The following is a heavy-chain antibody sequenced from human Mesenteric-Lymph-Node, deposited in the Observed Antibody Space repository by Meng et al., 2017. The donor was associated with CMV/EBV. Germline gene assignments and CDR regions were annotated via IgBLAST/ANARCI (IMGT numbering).Heavy chain of an antibody. V-gene: IGHV3-11*04. CDR1: GFTFSDYY. J-gene: IGHJ3*02. Sequence: GESLKISCAASGFTFSDYYMSWIRQAPGKGLEWVSYISSSGSTIYYADSVKGRFTISRDNAKNSLYLQMNSLRAEDTAVYYCARWLLGDDAFDIWGQGTMVTVSS. CDR2: ISSSGSTI. D-gene: IGHD3-22*01. CDR3: ARWLLGDDAFDI.